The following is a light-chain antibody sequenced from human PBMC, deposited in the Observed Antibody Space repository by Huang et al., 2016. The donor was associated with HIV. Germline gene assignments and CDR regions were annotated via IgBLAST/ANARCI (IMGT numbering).Light chain of an antibody. CDR2: AAS. V-gene: IGKV1-39*01. J-gene: IGKJ4*01. CDR1: QSISSY. CDR3: QQSYSTPLT. Sequence: DIQMTQSPSSLSASVGDRVTITCRASQSISSYLNWYQQKPGKAPKLLIYAASSLQSGVPSRFSGSCSGTEFTLTISRLQPEDFATYYCQQSYSTPLTGGGGTKVEIK.